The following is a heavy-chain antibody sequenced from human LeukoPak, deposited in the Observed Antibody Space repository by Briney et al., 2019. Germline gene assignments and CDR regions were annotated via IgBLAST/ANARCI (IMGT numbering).Heavy chain of an antibody. CDR1: GFTFSSYS. CDR3: ARETSAAAFDY. Sequence: AVTLRLSCAASGFTFSSYSMNWVRHGPGKGLEGGSYISSRKNTIYHADSVKGRFTISTDNAKDSLYLQMNSLRDADQAVYYCARETSAAAFDYWGQGTLVTVSS. V-gene: IGHV3-48*02. D-gene: IGHD2-2*01. J-gene: IGHJ4*02. CDR2: ISSRKNTI.